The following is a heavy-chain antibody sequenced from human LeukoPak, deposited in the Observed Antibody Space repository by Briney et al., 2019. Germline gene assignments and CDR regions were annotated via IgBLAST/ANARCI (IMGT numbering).Heavy chain of an antibody. CDR3: AKDNRRALGILTGYYVGSAYFDY. D-gene: IGHD3-9*01. J-gene: IGHJ4*02. CDR1: GFTFSSYG. CDR2: IRYDGSNK. Sequence: QAGGSLRLSCAASGFTFSSYGMHWVRQAPGKGLEWVAFIRYDGSNKYYADSVKGRFTISRDNSRNTLYLHMNSLRAEDTAVYYCAKDNRRALGILTGYYVGSAYFDYWGQGTLVTVSS. V-gene: IGHV3-30*02.